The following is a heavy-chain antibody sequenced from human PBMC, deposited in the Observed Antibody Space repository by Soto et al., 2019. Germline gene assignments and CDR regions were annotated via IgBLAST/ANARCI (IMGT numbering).Heavy chain of an antibody. J-gene: IGHJ4*02. V-gene: IGHV3-23*05. D-gene: IGHD5-18*01. CDR1: GFTFSTYA. CDR3: AKGGYNYGFLFDC. CDR2: IDNSGGFT. Sequence: PGGSLRLSCAASGFTFSTYAMSWVRQAPGKGLEWVSTIDNSGGFTYYADSVKGWFTISRDNSKNTLYLQMNSLRAEDTAVYYCAKGGYNYGFLFDCWGQGTLVTVSS.